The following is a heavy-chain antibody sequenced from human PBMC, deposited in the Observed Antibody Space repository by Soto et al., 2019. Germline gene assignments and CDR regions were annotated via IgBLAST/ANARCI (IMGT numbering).Heavy chain of an antibody. CDR3: AKVPYYYDSSGYHFDY. V-gene: IGHV3-23*01. Sequence: PGGSLRLSCAASGFTFSSYAMSWVRQAPGKGLEWVSAISGSGGSTYYADSVKGRFTISRDNSKNTLYLQMNSLRAEDTAVYYCAKVPYYYDSSGYHFDYWGQGTLVTVYS. J-gene: IGHJ4*02. D-gene: IGHD3-22*01. CDR1: GFTFSSYA. CDR2: ISGSGGST.